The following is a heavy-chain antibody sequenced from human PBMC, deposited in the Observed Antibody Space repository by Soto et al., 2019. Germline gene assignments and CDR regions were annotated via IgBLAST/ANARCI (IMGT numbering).Heavy chain of an antibody. CDR2: ISRSGDST. D-gene: IGHD6-19*01. V-gene: IGHV3-23*01. Sequence: EVQLLASGGGLVQPGGSLRLSCAASGFTFSSYAMTWVRQAPGKGLEWVSTISRSGDSTYYRDSVKGRFTISRSNSKTTVYLQMKSLRAKDTAGYYCAKADKFNSQGSCCANRFDYWGQGTLVTVSS. CDR1: GFTFSSYA. J-gene: IGHJ4*02. CDR3: AKADKFNSQGSCCANRFDY.